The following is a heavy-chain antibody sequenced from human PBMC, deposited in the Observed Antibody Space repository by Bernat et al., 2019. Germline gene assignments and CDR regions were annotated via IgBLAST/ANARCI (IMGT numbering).Heavy chain of an antibody. Sequence: QLQLQESGPGLVKPSETLSLTCSVSGGSISSSSHYWGWIREPPGKGLEWIGSIYYSGSTYYNPSLKSRVTISVDTSKSQCTLKLSSVTAADTAVYYCARHGTNGRSEWDYYYGMDVWGQGTTVTVSS. CDR3: ARHGTNGRSEWDYYYGMDV. J-gene: IGHJ6*02. CDR1: GGSISSSSHY. CDR2: IYYSGST. D-gene: IGHD3-3*01. V-gene: IGHV4-39*01.